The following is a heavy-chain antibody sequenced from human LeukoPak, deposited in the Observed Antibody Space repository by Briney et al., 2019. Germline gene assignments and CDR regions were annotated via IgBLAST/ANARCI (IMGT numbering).Heavy chain of an antibody. CDR3: ARAPRYCSSTSCYSYYYYYVDV. J-gene: IGHJ6*03. Sequence: ASVKVSCKASGGTFSSYAISWVRQAPGQGLEWMGGIIPIFGTANYAQKFQGRVTITTDESTSTAYMELGSLRSEDTAVYYCARAPRYCSSTSCYSYYYYYVDVWGKGTTVTVSS. D-gene: IGHD2-2*01. V-gene: IGHV1-69*05. CDR1: GGTFSSYA. CDR2: IIPIFGTA.